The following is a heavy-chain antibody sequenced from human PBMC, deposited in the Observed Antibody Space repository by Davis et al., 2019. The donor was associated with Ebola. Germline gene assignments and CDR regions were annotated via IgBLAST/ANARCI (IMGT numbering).Heavy chain of an antibody. D-gene: IGHD1-14*01. CDR2: FMWDGSKI. Sequence: SLKISCSASGFTFHGHAMHWARQVPGEGLEWVAGFMWDGSKIGYADSVKGRFTISRDSAKNCLYLQMDSLRTEDTALYYCGKDIKPGGLDSWGQGTLVTVSS. CDR1: GFTFHGHA. V-gene: IGHV3-9*01. CDR3: GKDIKPGGLDS. J-gene: IGHJ4*02.